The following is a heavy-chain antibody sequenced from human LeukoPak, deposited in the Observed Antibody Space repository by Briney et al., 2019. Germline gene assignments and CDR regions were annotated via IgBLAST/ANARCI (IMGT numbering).Heavy chain of an antibody. V-gene: IGHV1-69*05. CDR3: GRKAGDCGGGSCYSIDY. Sequence: VASVKVSCKAFGGSFSSEAISWVRQAPGQGLEWMGGIIPIFGTANYAQKFQGRVTITTDESTSTAYMEVSSLRSGDTAVYYCGRKAGDCGGGSCYSIDYWGQGTLVTVSS. CDR1: GGSFSSEA. J-gene: IGHJ4*02. CDR2: IIPIFGTA. D-gene: IGHD2-15*01.